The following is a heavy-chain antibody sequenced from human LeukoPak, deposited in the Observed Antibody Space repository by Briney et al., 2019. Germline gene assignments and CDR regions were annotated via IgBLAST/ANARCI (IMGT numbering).Heavy chain of an antibody. CDR2: IIPIFGTA. D-gene: IGHD5-18*01. CDR3: AVLLEWIQLDY. V-gene: IGHV1-69*05. J-gene: IGHJ4*02. Sequence: SVKVSCXASGGTFSSYAISWVRQAPGQGLEWMGGIIPIFGTANYAQKFQGRVTITTDESTSTAYMELSSLRSEDTAVYYCAVLLEWIQLDYWGQGTLVTVSS. CDR1: GGTFSSYA.